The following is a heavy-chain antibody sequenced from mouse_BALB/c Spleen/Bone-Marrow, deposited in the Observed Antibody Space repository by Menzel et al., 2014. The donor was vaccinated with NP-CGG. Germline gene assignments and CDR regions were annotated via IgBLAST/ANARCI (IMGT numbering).Heavy chain of an antibody. J-gene: IGHJ1*01. CDR2: INPDSSTI. D-gene: IGHD2-1*01. CDR1: GFDFSRYW. CDR3: ALLGNYGYFDV. Sequence: EVQLVESGGGLVQPGGSLKLSCAASGFDFSRYWMSWVRQAPGKGLEWIGKINPDSSTINYTPSLKDKFIISRDNAKNTLYLQMSKVRSEDTALYYCALLGNYGYFDVWGAGTTVTVSS. V-gene: IGHV4-1*02.